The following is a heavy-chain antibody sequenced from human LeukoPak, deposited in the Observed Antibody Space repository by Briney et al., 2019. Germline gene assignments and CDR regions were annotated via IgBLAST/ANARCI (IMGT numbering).Heavy chain of an antibody. CDR2: ITSGSSHI. CDR1: GFTFSNYG. V-gene: IGHV3-21*01. Sequence: GRSLGLSCAASGFTFSNYGMNWVRQTPGQGLEWVSSITSGSSHIYYADSVKGRFTISRDNAKSSLYLQMNSLRAEDTAVYYCARDPYSGSYGADYYYYMDVWGKGTTVTISS. D-gene: IGHD1-26*01. J-gene: IGHJ6*03. CDR3: ARDPYSGSYGADYYYYMDV.